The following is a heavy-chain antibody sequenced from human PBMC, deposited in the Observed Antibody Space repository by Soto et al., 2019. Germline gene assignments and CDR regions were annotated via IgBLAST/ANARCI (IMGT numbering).Heavy chain of an antibody. CDR2: ISYDGSNK. Sequence: QVQLVESGGGVVQPGRSLRLSCAASGFTFSSYGMHWVRQAPGKGLEWVAVISYDGSNKYYADAVTGRFTISRDNSKNTLYLQMNSPGAEDTALYYCARPTGYSGYDWGYFDYWGQGTLVTVSS. CDR3: ARPTGYSGYDWGYFDY. CDR1: GFTFSSYG. J-gene: IGHJ4*02. V-gene: IGHV3-30-3*01. D-gene: IGHD5-12*01.